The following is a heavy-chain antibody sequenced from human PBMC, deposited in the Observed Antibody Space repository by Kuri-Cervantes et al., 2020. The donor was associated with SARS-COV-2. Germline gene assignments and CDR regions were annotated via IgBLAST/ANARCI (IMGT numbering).Heavy chain of an antibody. V-gene: IGHV1-69*10. CDR1: GGTFSSYA. D-gene: IGHD2-15*01. Sequence: SVKVSCKASGGTFSSYAISWVRQAPGQGLEWTGGIIPIFGIANYAQKFQGRVTITADKSTSTAYMELSSLRSEDTAVYYCARLLGYCSGGSCYYFDYWGQGTLVTVSS. CDR2: IIPIFGIA. J-gene: IGHJ4*02. CDR3: ARLLGYCSGGSCYYFDY.